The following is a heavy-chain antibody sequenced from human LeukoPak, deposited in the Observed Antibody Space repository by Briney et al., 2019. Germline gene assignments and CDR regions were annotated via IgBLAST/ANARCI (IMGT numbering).Heavy chain of an antibody. V-gene: IGHV1-69*11. CDR2: IYPMLASA. CDR1: GYTFNSFG. CDR3: ARDHAGHLDS. Sequence: KVSFKASGYTFNSFGISWVRPAPGPGPEWMGMIYPMLASANYVPRFQGRVTITADESSNTSYMVLATLTSDDTALYFCARDHAGHLDSWGQGTLVTVSS. J-gene: IGHJ4*02.